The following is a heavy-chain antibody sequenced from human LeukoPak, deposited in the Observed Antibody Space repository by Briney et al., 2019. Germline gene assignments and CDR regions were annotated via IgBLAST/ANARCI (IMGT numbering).Heavy chain of an antibody. CDR3: ARDLLYYDIAGA. CDR1: GYTLTGYY. D-gene: IGHD3-22*01. V-gene: IGHV1-2*02. J-gene: IGHJ5*02. CDR2: INPNSGGT. Sequence: ASVKVSCKASGYTLTGYYMHWVRQAPGQGLEWMGWINPNSGGTNYAQKFQGRVTMTRDTSISTAYMELSRLRSDDTAVYYCARDLLYYDIAGAWGQGTLVTVSS.